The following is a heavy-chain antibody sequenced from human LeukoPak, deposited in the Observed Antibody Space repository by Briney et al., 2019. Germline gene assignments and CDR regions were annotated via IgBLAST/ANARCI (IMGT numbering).Heavy chain of an antibody. Sequence: PGGSLRLSCAASGFTFNLAWMSWVRQAPGKGLEWVSYISSSGSTIYYADSVKGRFTISRDNAKNSLYLQMNSLRAEDTAVYYCAREGGYTGGLDYWGQGTLVTVSS. J-gene: IGHJ4*02. CDR3: AREGGYTGGLDY. CDR1: GFTFNLAW. CDR2: ISSSGSTI. V-gene: IGHV3-11*01. D-gene: IGHD3-22*01.